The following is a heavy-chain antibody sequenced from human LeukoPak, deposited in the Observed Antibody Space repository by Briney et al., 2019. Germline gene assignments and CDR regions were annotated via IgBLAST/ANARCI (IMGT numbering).Heavy chain of an antibody. J-gene: IGHJ4*02. D-gene: IGHD3-10*01. Sequence: SETLSLTCTVYGGSFSGFYWSWIRQPPGKGLESIGEINHSGSTNYNPSLKSRVTISLDKSKNHVSLKLSSVTAADTAVYYCARGPYRSAIRGAYDSWGQGTLVTVSS. CDR2: INHSGST. CDR1: GGSFSGFY. CDR3: ARGPYRSAIRGAYDS. V-gene: IGHV4-34*01.